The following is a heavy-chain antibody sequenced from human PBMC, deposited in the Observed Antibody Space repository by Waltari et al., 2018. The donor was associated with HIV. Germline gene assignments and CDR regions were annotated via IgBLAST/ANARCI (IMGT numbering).Heavy chain of an antibody. CDR1: GFTFSSYW. J-gene: IGHJ4*02. CDR2: INSEGSST. CDR3: ARPGGDSGSYGRFDY. V-gene: IGHV3-74*01. Sequence: EVQLVESGGGLIQPGGSLRLSCAASGFTFSSYWVHWVRQAPGTGLVWVSRINSEGSSTSYADSVKVRFTISRDNAKNTLYLQMDSLRAEDTAVYYCARPGGDSGSYGRFDYWGQGTLVTVSS. D-gene: IGHD1-26*01.